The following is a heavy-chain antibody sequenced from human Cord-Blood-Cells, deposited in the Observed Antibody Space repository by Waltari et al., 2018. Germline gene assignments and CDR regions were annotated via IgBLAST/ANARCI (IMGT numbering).Heavy chain of an antibody. J-gene: IGHJ3*02. CDR3: ARRGEQQLTLDAFDI. CDR1: GGSISSSSSY. V-gene: IGHV4-39*07. Sequence: QLQLQESGPGLVKPSETLSLTCTVSGGSISSSSSYWGWLRPPPGKGLEWIGSIYYSGSTYYNPSLKSRVTISVDTSKNQFSLKLSSVTAADTAVYYCARRGEQQLTLDAFDIWGQGTMVTVSS. D-gene: IGHD6-13*01. CDR2: IYYSGST.